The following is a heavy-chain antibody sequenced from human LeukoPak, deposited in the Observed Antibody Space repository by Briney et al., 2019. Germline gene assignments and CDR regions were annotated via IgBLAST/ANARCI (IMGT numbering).Heavy chain of an antibody. CDR1: GYTFTSYD. CDR3: ARGEYNYGRDWFDP. CDR2: MNPNSGNT. D-gene: IGHD5-18*01. V-gene: IGHV1-8*02. Sequence: GASVKVSCKASGYTFTSYDINWVRQATGQGLEWMGWMNPNSGNTGYAQKFQGRVTMTRDTSISTAYMELSSLRSDDTAVYYCARGEYNYGRDWFDPWGQGTLVTVSS. J-gene: IGHJ5*02.